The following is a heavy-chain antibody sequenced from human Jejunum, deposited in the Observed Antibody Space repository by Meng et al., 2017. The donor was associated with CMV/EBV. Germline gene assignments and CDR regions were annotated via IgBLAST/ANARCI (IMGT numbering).Heavy chain of an antibody. CDR3: ARTEEATVGWGAFDY. CDR2: IYNGGNT. J-gene: IGHJ4*02. D-gene: IGHD3-16*01. Sequence: GSVSSNNYYWDWILQPPGKGLEWIGSIYNGGNTYYNPSLKTRVTISLDTSKNQFSLKLSSVTAADTAVYYCARTEEATVGWGAFDYWGQGTLVTVSS. V-gene: IGHV4-39*07. CDR1: GSVSSNNYY.